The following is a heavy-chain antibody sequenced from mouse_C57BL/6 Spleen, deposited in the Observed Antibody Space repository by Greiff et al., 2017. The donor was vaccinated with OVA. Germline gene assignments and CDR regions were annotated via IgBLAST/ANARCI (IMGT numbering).Heavy chain of an antibody. CDR3: ARDGYYMFAY. CDR1: GYAFSSYW. CDR2: IYPGDGDT. J-gene: IGHJ3*01. D-gene: IGHD2-3*01. V-gene: IGHV1-80*01. Sequence: VKLQESGAELVKPGASVKISCKASGYAFSSYWMNWVKQRPGQGLEWIGQIYPGDGDTNYNGKFKGKATLTADKSSSTAYMQLSSLTSEDSAVYFCARDGYYMFAYWGQGTLVTVSA.